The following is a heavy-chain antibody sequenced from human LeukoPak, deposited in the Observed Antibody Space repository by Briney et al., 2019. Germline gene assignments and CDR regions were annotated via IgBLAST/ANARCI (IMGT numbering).Heavy chain of an antibody. D-gene: IGHD1-14*01. J-gene: IGHJ4*02. CDR3: ARDERNGAEYFDY. CDR1: GYTFTGYY. CDR2: INPNSGGT. Sequence: ASVKVSCKASGYTFTGYYMHWVRQAPGQGLEWMGWINPNSGGTNYAQKFQGRVTMTRDTSISTAYMELSRLRSDDTAVYYCARDERNGAEYFDYWGQGTLVTVSS. V-gene: IGHV1-2*02.